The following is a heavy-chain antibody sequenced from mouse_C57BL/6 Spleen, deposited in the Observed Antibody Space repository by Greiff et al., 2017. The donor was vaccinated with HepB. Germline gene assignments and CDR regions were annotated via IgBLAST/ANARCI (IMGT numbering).Heavy chain of an antibody. Sequence: EVKLVESGGGLVKPGGSLKLSCAASGFTFSSYTMSWVRQTPEKREWVATISGGGGNTYYPDSVKGRFTISRDNAKNTLYLQMSSLRSEDTALYYCARLWDEDYFDYWGQGTTLTVSS. J-gene: IGHJ2*01. CDR2: ISGGGGNT. CDR3: ARLWDEDYFDY. V-gene: IGHV5-9*01. CDR1: GFTFSSYT. D-gene: IGHD4-1*01.